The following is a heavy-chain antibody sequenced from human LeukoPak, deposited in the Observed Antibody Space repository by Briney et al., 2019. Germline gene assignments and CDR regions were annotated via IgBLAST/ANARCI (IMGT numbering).Heavy chain of an antibody. V-gene: IGHV3-53*01. J-gene: IGHJ3*01. Sequence: GGSLRLSCAASGFTVSSQYISCFRQGPRKGLEWVALIYNDGGTHYTDSVKGRFTISRDTSRNTLFLQMNSLRVEDSAMYYCVKRLTLGDLSIKGAFALWGQGTLVTVAS. D-gene: IGHD3-16*02. CDR1: GFTVSSQY. CDR2: IYNDGGT. CDR3: VKRLTLGDLSIKGAFAL.